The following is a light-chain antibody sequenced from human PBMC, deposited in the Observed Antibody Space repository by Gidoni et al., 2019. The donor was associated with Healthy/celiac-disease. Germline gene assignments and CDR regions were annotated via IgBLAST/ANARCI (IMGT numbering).Light chain of an antibody. V-gene: IGKV3-20*01. J-gene: IGKJ1*01. CDR3: QQYGSSPRT. CDR1: QSVSSSY. CDR2: GAS. Sequence: IVLTQSPGPLSLSPGERATLCCMASQSVSSSYLTWYQQKPGQAPRLLINGASIRSTGIPDRFSVSWSGTDFTLTISRLVPEDFAVYYCQQYGSSPRTFGQGTKVEIK.